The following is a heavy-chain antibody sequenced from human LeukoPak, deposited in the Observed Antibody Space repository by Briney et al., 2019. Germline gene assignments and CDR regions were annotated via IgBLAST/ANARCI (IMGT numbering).Heavy chain of an antibody. D-gene: IGHD3-22*01. J-gene: IGHJ4*02. CDR1: GFTFSTYA. CDR3: AKERDSRGYFDY. CDR2: ISGSGGST. V-gene: IGHV3-23*01. Sequence: PGGSLRLSCAASGFTFSTYAMSWVRQAPGEGLGWVSAISGSGGSTYYADSVKGRFTISRDNSKNTLYMQMNSLRAEETAVYYCAKERDSRGYFDYWGQGTLVTVSS.